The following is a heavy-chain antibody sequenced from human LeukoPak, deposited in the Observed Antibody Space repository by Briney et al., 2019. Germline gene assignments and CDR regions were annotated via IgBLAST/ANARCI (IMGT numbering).Heavy chain of an antibody. CDR1: GGSISSSNW. CDR3: ARDAYYGSGSYYTSWFDP. CDR2: IYHSGST. Sequence: SETLSLTCAVSGGSISSSNWWSWVRQPPGKGLEWIGEIYHSGSTNYNPSLKSRVTISVDTSKNQFSLKLSSVTAADTAVYYCARDAYYGSGSYYTSWFDPWGQGTLVTVSS. V-gene: IGHV4-4*02. J-gene: IGHJ5*02. D-gene: IGHD3-10*01.